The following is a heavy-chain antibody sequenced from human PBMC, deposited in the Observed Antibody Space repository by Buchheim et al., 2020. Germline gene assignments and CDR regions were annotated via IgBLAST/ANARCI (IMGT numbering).Heavy chain of an antibody. Sequence: QVHLVESGGGVVQPGRSLRLSCAASGFTFSSYGMHWVRQAPGKGLEWVTFLSYDRSNEYYADSVKGRFTISRDNYENTLYLQMNSLRVEDTAVYYCAKCVTRYLYDTSEVFLWDVWGLGTT. CDR2: LSYDRSNE. CDR3: AKCVTRYLYDTSEVFLWDV. J-gene: IGHJ6*02. D-gene: IGHD3-22*01. CDR1: GFTFSSYG. V-gene: IGHV3-30*18.